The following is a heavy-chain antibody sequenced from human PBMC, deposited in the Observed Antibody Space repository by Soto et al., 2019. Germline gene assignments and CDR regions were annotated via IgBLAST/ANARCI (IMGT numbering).Heavy chain of an antibody. J-gene: IGHJ5*02. CDR1: GFSLSTSGVG. D-gene: IGHD1-26*01. V-gene: IGHV2-5*02. CDR3: AHRRRPYSGSFYGWFDP. CDR2: IYWDGDK. Sequence: QITLKESGPTLVKPTQTLTLTCTFSGFSLSTSGVGVGWIRQPPGKALEWLALIYWDGDKRYSPSLKSRLTITKDTSKNQVVLTMTNMDPVDTATYYCAHRRRPYSGSFYGWFDPWGQGTLVTVSS.